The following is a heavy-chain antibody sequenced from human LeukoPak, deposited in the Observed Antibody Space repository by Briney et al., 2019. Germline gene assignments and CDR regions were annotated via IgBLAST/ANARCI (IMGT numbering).Heavy chain of an antibody. CDR1: GFRFSDYY. Sequence: GGSLRLSCAASGFRFSDYYMSWIRQAPGKGLEWVSYISSTGSIIYYADSVKGRFTISRDNAKNSLFLQMNSLRAEDTAMYYCARDHAAMVTRVTFDSWGQGTLVTVFS. CDR3: ARDHAAMVTRVTFDS. CDR2: ISSTGSII. J-gene: IGHJ4*02. V-gene: IGHV3-11*01. D-gene: IGHD5-18*01.